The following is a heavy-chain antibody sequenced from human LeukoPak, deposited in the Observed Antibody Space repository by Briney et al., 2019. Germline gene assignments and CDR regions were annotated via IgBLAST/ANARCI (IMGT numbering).Heavy chain of an antibody. J-gene: IGHJ4*02. D-gene: IGHD4-17*01. Sequence: SETLSLTCTVSGGSISSYYWSWIRQPPGKGLEWIGYIYYSGSTNYNPSLKSRVTISVDTSKNQFSLKLSSVTAADTAVYYCARGSYDYGDYLDYWGQGTLVTVSS. V-gene: IGHV4-59*01. CDR2: IYYSGST. CDR1: GGSISSYY. CDR3: ARGSYDYGDYLDY.